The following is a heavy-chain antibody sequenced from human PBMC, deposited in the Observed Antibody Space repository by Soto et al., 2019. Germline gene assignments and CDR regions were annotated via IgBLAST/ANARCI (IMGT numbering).Heavy chain of an antibody. CDR3: AKDISRYQLVLITEGMDV. V-gene: IGHV3-9*01. Sequence: EVQLVESGGGLVQPGRSQRLSCAASVFRFEDYGMHWVRQAPGKGLEWVSSISWNSRNIAYADSVKGRFTVSRDNAKNSLYLHMNSLRPEDTALYYCAKDISRYQLVLITEGMDVWGQGTTVTVSS. CDR1: VFRFEDYG. CDR2: ISWNSRNI. D-gene: IGHD3-10*01. J-gene: IGHJ6*02.